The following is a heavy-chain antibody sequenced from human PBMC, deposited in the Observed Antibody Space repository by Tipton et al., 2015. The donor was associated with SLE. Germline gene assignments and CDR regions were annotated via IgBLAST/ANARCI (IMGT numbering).Heavy chain of an antibody. Sequence: LRLSCTASGGSIRSGGYYWSCVRQLPGKGLEWIGHIYYSGSTNYNPSFKSRVTISADTSTNQFSLKLSSVTAEDTAVYYCARTAEAPVVSHSYFEIWGRVSLVTVSA. D-gene: IGHD2-21*01. CDR1: GGSIRSGGYY. J-gene: IGHJ2*01. CDR3: ARTAEAPVVSHSYFEI. CDR2: IYYSGST. V-gene: IGHV4-31*03.